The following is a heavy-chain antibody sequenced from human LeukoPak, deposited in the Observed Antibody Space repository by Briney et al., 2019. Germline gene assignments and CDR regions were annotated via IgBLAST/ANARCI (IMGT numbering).Heavy chain of an antibody. CDR3: ARDNGGSYDY. Sequence: SETLSLTCAVYGGSFSGYYWSWIRQPPGKGLEWIGSIHHSGSTQYNPSLKSRVVISVDTSRNQFSLKLSSVTAADTAVYYCARDNGGSYDYWGQGTLVTVSS. V-gene: IGHV4-34*01. CDR1: GGSFSGYY. D-gene: IGHD1-26*01. CDR2: IHHSGST. J-gene: IGHJ4*02.